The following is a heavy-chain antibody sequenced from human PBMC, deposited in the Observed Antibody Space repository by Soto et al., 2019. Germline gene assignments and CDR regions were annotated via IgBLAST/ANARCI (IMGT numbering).Heavy chain of an antibody. CDR3: ARVGYCSGGSCPVDY. CDR2: ISAFNGNT. J-gene: IGHJ4*02. D-gene: IGHD2-15*01. Sequence: QVQLVQSGVEVKKPGASVKVSCKASGYTFTSYGMSWVRQAPGQGLEWMGWISAFNGNTNYEQKLQGRVTMTTDTSTRTAYMELRSLRSDDTAVYYCARVGYCSGGSCPVDYWGQGNLATVSS. V-gene: IGHV1-18*01. CDR1: GYTFTSYG.